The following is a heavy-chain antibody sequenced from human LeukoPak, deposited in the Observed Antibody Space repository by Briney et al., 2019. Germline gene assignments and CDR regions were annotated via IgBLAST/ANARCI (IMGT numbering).Heavy chain of an antibody. Sequence: ASVTVSCKASGGTFSSYAISWVRQAPGQGLEWMGWISAYNGNTNYAQKLQGRVTMTTDTSTSTAYMELRSLRSDDTAVYYCARDHVDIVVVVAASLWGQGTLVTVSS. D-gene: IGHD2-15*01. CDR1: GGTFSSYA. J-gene: IGHJ4*02. CDR3: ARDHVDIVVVVAASL. CDR2: ISAYNGNT. V-gene: IGHV1-18*01.